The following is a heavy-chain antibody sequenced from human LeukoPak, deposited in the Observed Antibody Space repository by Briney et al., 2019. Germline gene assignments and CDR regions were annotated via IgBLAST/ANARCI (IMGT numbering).Heavy chain of an antibody. CDR1: GGSFSGYY. CDR3: ARGRRPPLRGWFDP. Sequence: SETLSLTCAVYGGSFSGYYWSWIRQPPGKGLEWIGEINHSGSTNYNPSFKSRVTISVDTSKNQFSLKLSSVTAADTAVYYCARGRRPPLRGWFDPWGQGTLVTVSS. D-gene: IGHD3-16*01. J-gene: IGHJ5*02. V-gene: IGHV4-34*01. CDR2: INHSGST.